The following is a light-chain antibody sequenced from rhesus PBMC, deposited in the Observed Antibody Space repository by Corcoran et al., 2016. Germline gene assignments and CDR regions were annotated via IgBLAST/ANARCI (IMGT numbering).Light chain of an antibody. CDR3: SSYAGRTTSYI. CDR1: SSDIGAYNY. CDR2: EVS. V-gene: IGLV2-32*02. J-gene: IGLJ1*01. Sequence: QAALTQPRSVSGSPGQSVTLSCTGASSDIGAYNYVSWYQQHPGTAPKVMIYEVSKRPSGVSDRFSGSKFGNTASLTISGLQAEDEADYYCSSYAGRTTSYIFGAGTRLTVL.